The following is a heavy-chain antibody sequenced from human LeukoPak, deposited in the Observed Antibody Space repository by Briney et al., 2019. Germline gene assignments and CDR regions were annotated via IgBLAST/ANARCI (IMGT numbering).Heavy chain of an antibody. J-gene: IGHJ4*02. CDR3: AKNAHYQGYSYGGIDY. CDR2: ISYDGSDK. V-gene: IGHV3-30*18. D-gene: IGHD5-18*01. CDR1: GFTFSSYG. Sequence: PGRSLRLSCAASGFTFSSYGMHWVRQAAGKGLEWVAVISYDGSDKYSADSVKGRFTISRDNSKNTLYLQMNSLRAEDTAVYYCAKNAHYQGYSYGGIDYWGQGTLVTVSS.